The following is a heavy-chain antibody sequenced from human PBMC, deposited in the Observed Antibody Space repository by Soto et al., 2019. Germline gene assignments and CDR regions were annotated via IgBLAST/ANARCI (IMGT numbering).Heavy chain of an antibody. CDR1: GQSFSGHS. D-gene: IGHD1-1*01. V-gene: IGHV4-34*01. J-gene: IGHJ4*02. CDR2: INDSGST. CDR3: ARGSGIVALPGELEDVKYDY. Sequence: QVQLQQWGAGLVKPSETLSLSCAVYGQSFSGHSWAWIRQPPGKGLEWIGEINDSGSTYYNPSLKSRVPISTDTSKNQFSLKLSSVSAADTAAYFCARGSGIVALPGELEDVKYDYWGQGTLVNVSS.